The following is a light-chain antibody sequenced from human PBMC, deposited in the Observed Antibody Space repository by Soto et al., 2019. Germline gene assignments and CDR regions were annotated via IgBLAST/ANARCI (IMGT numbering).Light chain of an antibody. CDR2: GNT. J-gene: IGLJ1*01. CDR3: QSFDSSLSGYV. V-gene: IGLV1-40*01. Sequence: QSVLTQPPSVSGAPGQRVTISCTGSSSNIGAGFDVHWYQQLPGEAPKLLIYGNTNRPSGVPDRFSGSKSGTSASLAITGLQVEDAADYYCQSFDSSLSGYVFGTGTKVTGL. CDR1: SSNIGAGFD.